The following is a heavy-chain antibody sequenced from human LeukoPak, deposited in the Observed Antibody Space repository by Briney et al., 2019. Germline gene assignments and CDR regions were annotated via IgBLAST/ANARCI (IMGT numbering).Heavy chain of an antibody. V-gene: IGHV4-59*01. CDR2: IHYSGST. J-gene: IGHJ4*02. D-gene: IGHD4-17*01. Sequence: SETLSLTCTVSGGSISRYYWSWIRQPPGKGLEWIGYIHYSGSTIYNPSLKSRVTVSIDTPKKQFSLRLSSVTAADTAVYYCARDDGDSLDCWGQGTLVTVSS. CDR3: ARDDGDSLDC. CDR1: GGSISRYY.